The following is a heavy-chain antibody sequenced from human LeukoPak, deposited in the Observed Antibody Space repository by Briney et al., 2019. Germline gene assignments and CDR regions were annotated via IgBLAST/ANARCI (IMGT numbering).Heavy chain of an antibody. CDR3: ARHRAYSYSSPFDI. D-gene: IGHD5-18*01. Sequence: PSETLSLTCSVSGGSSTNYYWSWIRQPPGRGLEWSGYIYYSGSTNSNASPKSRVTIFVDPSKNQFSLRLSSVTAADTAVYYCARHRAYSYSSPFDIWGQGTMVTVSS. V-gene: IGHV4-59*08. CDR1: GGSSTNYY. J-gene: IGHJ3*02. CDR2: IYYSGST.